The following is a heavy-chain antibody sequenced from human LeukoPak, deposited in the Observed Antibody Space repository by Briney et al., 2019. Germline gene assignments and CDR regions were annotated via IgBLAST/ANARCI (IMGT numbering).Heavy chain of an antibody. Sequence: PGGSLRLSCAASGFTLSSNYMSWVRQAPGKGLEWGSVIYSGGSTYYTDSVKGRFTISRDNSKNTLYLQMNSLRAEDTAVYYCARVGIVVKARDYWGQGTLVTVSS. CDR1: GFTLSSNY. V-gene: IGHV3-66*02. D-gene: IGHD2-2*01. J-gene: IGHJ4*02. CDR2: IYSGGST. CDR3: ARVGIVVKARDY.